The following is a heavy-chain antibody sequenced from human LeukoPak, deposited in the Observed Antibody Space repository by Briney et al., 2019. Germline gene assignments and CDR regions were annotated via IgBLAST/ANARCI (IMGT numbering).Heavy chain of an antibody. CDR1: GFTFGNYV. CDR2: IGISGGST. J-gene: IGHJ4*02. CDR3: ARAMIAADY. Sequence: PGGSLRLSCAASGFTFGNYVMSWVRQAPGKGLEWVSGIGISGGSTYYADSVKGRFTISRDNSKNTLYLQMDSLRAEDTAVYYCARAMIAADYWGQGTLVTVSS. V-gene: IGHV3-23*01. D-gene: IGHD2-15*01.